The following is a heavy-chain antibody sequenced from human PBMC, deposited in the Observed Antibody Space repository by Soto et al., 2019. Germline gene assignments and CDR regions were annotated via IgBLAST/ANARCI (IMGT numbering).Heavy chain of an antibody. CDR3: ANNPGYSSGRWLTAVRYYGMDV. CDR1: GFTFSSYG. CDR2: ISYDGSNK. V-gene: IGHV3-30*18. D-gene: IGHD6-19*01. Sequence: HPGGSLRPSCAASGFTFSSYGMHWVRQAPGKGLEWVAVISYDGSNKYYADSVKGRFTISRDNSKNTLYLQMNSLRAEDTAVYYCANNPGYSSGRWLTAVRYYGMDVWGQGTTVTVSS. J-gene: IGHJ6*02.